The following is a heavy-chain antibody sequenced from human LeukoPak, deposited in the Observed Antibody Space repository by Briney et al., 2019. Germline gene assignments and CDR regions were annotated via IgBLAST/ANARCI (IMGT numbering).Heavy chain of an antibody. Sequence: ASVKVSCKASGYTFTSYDINWVRQATGQGLEWMGWMNPNSGNTGYAQKFQGRVTMTRNTSISTAYMELSSLRSEDTAVYYCARGKGDILTGYYKLKDYYMDVWGKGTTVTISS. D-gene: IGHD3-9*01. CDR3: ARGKGDILTGYYKLKDYYMDV. CDR1: GYTFTSYD. V-gene: IGHV1-8*01. CDR2: MNPNSGNT. J-gene: IGHJ6*03.